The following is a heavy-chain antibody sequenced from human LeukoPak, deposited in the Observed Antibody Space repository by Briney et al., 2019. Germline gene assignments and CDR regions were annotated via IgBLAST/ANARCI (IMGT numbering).Heavy chain of an antibody. CDR2: INHSGST. CDR1: GGSFSGYY. CDR3: ARGATYDFWSGYYPYFDY. J-gene: IGHJ4*02. Sequence: SETLSLTCAVYGGSFSGYYWSWIRQPPGKWLEWIGEINHSGSTNYNPSLKSRVTISVDTSKNQFSLKLSSVTAADTAVYYCARGATYDFWSGYYPYFDYWGQGTLVTVSS. D-gene: IGHD3-3*01. V-gene: IGHV4-34*01.